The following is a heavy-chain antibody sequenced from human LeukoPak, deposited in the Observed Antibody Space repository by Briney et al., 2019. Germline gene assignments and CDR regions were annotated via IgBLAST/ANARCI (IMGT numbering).Heavy chain of an antibody. J-gene: IGHJ4*02. CDR3: ARKGGYGLDFDY. CDR2: ISSSGSTI. CDR1: GFTFSSYE. D-gene: IGHD5-18*01. V-gene: IGHV3-48*03. Sequence: PGGSLRLSCAASGFTFSSYEMNWVRQAPGKGLEWVSYISSSGSTIYYAEFVKGRFTISRDNAKNSLYLQMNSLTAEDTAVYYCARKGGYGLDFDYWGQGTLVTVSS.